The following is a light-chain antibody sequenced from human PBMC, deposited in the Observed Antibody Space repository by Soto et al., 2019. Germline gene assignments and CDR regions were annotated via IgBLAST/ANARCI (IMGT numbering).Light chain of an antibody. J-gene: IGLJ2*01. Sequence: QSVLTQPPSASGTPGQRVTISCSGSGSNIGSNTVNWYQQLPGTAPKLLIYTYNQRPSGVPDRFSGSKSGTSASLAISGLHSEDEADYYCAAWDDSLNGVLFGGGTKLTVI. CDR3: AAWDDSLNGVL. CDR2: TYN. V-gene: IGLV1-44*01. CDR1: GSNIGSNT.